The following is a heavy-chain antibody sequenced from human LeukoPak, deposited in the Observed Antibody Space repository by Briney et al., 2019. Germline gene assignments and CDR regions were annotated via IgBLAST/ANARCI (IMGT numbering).Heavy chain of an antibody. CDR1: GFTFSSYS. CDR2: ISSSSSYI. CDR3: ARDLQYYYDSSNPNYLDY. J-gene: IGHJ4*02. V-gene: IGHV3-21*01. D-gene: IGHD3-22*01. Sequence: GGSLRLSCAASGFTFSSYSMNWVRQAPGKGLEWVSSISSSSSYIYYTDSVKGRFTISRDNAKNSLYLQMNSLRAEDTAVYYCARDLQYYYDSSNPNYLDYWGQGTLVTVSS.